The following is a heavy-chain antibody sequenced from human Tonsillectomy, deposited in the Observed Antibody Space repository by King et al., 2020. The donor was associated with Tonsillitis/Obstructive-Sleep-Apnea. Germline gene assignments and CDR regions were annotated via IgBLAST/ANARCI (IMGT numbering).Heavy chain of an antibody. Sequence: QLQESGPGLVKPSQTLSLTCTVSGASITSGGYYWSWIRQHPGRGLEWIAYIYYSGSTFYNPSLKSRVTVSVDTSKNQVSLNLSSVTAADTAVYYCARDRGRGYHDFGNYDLAGYFDYWGQGTLVTVSS. J-gene: IGHJ4*02. V-gene: IGHV4-31*03. CDR1: GASITSGGYY. CDR2: IYYSGST. D-gene: IGHD4-11*01. CDR3: ARDRGRGYHDFGNYDLAGYFDY.